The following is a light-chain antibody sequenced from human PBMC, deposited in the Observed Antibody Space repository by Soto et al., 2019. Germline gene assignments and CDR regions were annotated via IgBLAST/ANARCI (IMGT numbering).Light chain of an antibody. CDR2: WAS. V-gene: IGKV4-1*01. J-gene: IGKJ1*01. Sequence: DIVMTQSPDSLAVSLGERATINCKSSQSVFYSSDNKNYLAWYQQKPGQPPKLLIYWASTRGSGVPDRFSGSGSGTDFTLIISSLQAEDVAVYYCQQYSSTPWTFGQGTKVEFK. CDR3: QQYSSTPWT. CDR1: QSVFYSSDNKNY.